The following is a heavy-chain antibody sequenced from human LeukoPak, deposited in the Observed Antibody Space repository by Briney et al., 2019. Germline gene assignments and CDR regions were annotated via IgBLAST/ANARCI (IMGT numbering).Heavy chain of an antibody. CDR1: GFTLSTYW. Sequence: GGSLRLSCAASGFTLSTYWMAWVRQAPGKGLEWVANIKGDGSEKYHGDSVTGRFTISRDNAKNSLYLQMSSLRAEDTAIYYCASYRVSHGMDVWGQGTTVTVSS. V-gene: IGHV3-7*01. CDR2: IKGDGSEK. D-gene: IGHD1-26*01. CDR3: ASYRVSHGMDV. J-gene: IGHJ6*02.